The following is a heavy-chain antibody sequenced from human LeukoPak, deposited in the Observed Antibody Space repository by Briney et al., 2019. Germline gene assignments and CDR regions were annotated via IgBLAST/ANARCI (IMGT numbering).Heavy chain of an antibody. CDR3: AKDQVYSSSWRDY. J-gene: IGHJ4*02. Sequence: GGSLRLSCAAFRFTFSSYAMSWVRQAPGKGLEWVSSISGSGGSTYYADSVKGRFTISRDNSKNTLYLQMNSLRAEDTAVYYCAKDQVYSSSWRDYWGQGTLVTVSS. CDR1: RFTFSSYA. V-gene: IGHV3-23*01. D-gene: IGHD6-13*01. CDR2: ISGSGGST.